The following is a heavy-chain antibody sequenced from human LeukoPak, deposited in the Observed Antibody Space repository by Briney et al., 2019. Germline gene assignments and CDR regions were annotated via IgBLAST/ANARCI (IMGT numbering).Heavy chain of an antibody. CDR3: ARDFEYSSSWYKRSVFDY. V-gene: IGHV1-18*01. Sequence: ASVKVSCKASGYTFTRYGISWVRQAPGQGLEWMGWISAYNGNTNYVQKLQGRVTMTTDTSTSTAYMELRSLRSDDTAVYYCARDFEYSSSWYKRSVFDYWGQGTLVTVSS. D-gene: IGHD6-13*01. CDR2: ISAYNGNT. CDR1: GYTFTRYG. J-gene: IGHJ4*02.